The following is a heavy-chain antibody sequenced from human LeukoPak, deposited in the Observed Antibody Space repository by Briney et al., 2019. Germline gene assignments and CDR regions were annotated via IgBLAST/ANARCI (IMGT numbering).Heavy chain of an antibody. V-gene: IGHV3-30*02. J-gene: IGHJ4*02. CDR3: TKDEVFSSAWCFDY. CDR2: IRSDGSIK. D-gene: IGHD6-19*01. Sequence: GGSLRLSCAASGFTFSSYGMHWVRQAPGKGLEWVAFIRSDGSIKYYTESLKGRFTISRDNSKNTLYLQINSLRAEDTAVYYCTKDEVFSSAWCFDYWGQGTLVTVSS. CDR1: GFTFSSYG.